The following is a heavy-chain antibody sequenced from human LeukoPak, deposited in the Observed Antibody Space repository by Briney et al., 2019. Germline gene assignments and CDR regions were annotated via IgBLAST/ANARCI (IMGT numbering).Heavy chain of an antibody. D-gene: IGHD6-6*01. CDR2: IYYSGST. V-gene: IGHV4-39*07. Sequence: SETLSLTCTVSGGSISSSSHYWGWIRQPPGKGLEWIGSIYYSGSTYYNPSLKSRVTISVDTSKNQFSLKLSSVTAADTAVYYCARAAGSSTVIDYWGQGTLVTVSS. J-gene: IGHJ4*02. CDR3: ARAAGSSTVIDY. CDR1: GGSISSSSHY.